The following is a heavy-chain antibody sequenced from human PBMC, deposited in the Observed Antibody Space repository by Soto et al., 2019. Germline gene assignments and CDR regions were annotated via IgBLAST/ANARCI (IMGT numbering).Heavy chain of an antibody. J-gene: IGHJ6*02. Sequence: SETLSLTCTVSGGSISSGGYYWSWIRQHPGKGLEWIGYIYYSGSTYYNPSLKSRVTISVDTSKNQFSLKLSSVTAADTAVYYCARDRRITMVRGVIHGMDVWGQGTTVTVSS. CDR3: ARDRRITMVRGVIHGMDV. V-gene: IGHV4-31*03. D-gene: IGHD3-10*01. CDR1: GGSISSGGYY. CDR2: IYYSGST.